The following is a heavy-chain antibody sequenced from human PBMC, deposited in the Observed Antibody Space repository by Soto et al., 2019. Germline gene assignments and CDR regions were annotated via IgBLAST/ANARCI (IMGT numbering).Heavy chain of an antibody. D-gene: IGHD1-26*01. CDR2: IYHSGST. V-gene: IGHV4-30-2*01. CDR1: GGSISSGGYS. J-gene: IGHJ4*02. Sequence: QLQLQESGSGLVKPSQTLSLTCAVSGGSISSGGYSWSWIRQPPGKGLEWIGYIYHSGSTYYNPSIKSRVTLSVDRSKTQFSPKLSSVTAADTAVYYCAAGGGLPRYYWGQGTLVTVSS. CDR3: AAGGGLPRYY.